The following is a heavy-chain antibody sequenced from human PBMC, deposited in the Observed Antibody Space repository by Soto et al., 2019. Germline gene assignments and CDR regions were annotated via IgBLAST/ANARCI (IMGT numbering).Heavy chain of an antibody. CDR2: IYYSGST. Sequence: SETLSLTCTVSGGSINISSYYWGWIRQPPGKGLEWIGSIYYSGSTYYNPSLKSRVTISVDSSKDQFSLKLSSLTAADTAVYYCARRRGCSGGSCYSGYVWFDPWGQGTLVTVSS. CDR3: ARRRGCSGGSCYSGYVWFDP. V-gene: IGHV4-39*01. CDR1: GGSINISSYY. D-gene: IGHD2-15*01. J-gene: IGHJ5*02.